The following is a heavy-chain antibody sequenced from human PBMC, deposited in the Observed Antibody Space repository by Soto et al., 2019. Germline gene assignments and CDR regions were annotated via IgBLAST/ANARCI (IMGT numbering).Heavy chain of an antibody. Sequence: ASVKVSCKASGYTFTGYYMHWVRQAPGQGLEWMGWINPNSGGTNYAQKFQGRVTMTRDTSISTAYMELSRLRSDDTAVYYCARDSVAGKNWFDPWGQGTLVTVSS. CDR3: ARDSVAGKNWFDP. CDR1: GYTFTGYY. D-gene: IGHD6-19*01. CDR2: INPNSGGT. V-gene: IGHV1-2*02. J-gene: IGHJ5*02.